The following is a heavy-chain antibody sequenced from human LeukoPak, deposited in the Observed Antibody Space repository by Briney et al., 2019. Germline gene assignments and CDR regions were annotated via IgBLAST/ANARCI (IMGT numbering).Heavy chain of an antibody. CDR3: ARSTYYYDSSGPTPYYFDY. V-gene: IGHV1-69*13. Sequence: SVKVSCKASGGTFSSYAISWVRQAPGQGLEWMGGIIPIFGTANYAQKFQGRVTITADESTSTAYMELSSLRSEDTAVYYCARSTYYYDSSGPTPYYFDYWGQGTLVTVSS. D-gene: IGHD3-22*01. CDR2: IIPIFGTA. CDR1: GGTFSSYA. J-gene: IGHJ4*02.